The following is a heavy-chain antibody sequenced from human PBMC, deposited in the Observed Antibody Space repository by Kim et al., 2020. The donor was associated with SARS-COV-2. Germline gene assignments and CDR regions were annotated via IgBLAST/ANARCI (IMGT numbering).Heavy chain of an antibody. CDR2: IYRNGTT. V-gene: IGHV3-53*01. J-gene: IGHJ4*02. D-gene: IGHD1-20*01. Sequence: GGSLRLSCAASEFSVSTKTMTWVRQTPGKGLEWVSIIYRNGTTYYADSVKGRFTTSRDTSKKTLYLQMDNLRADDTAGDYCAGDNYNNYWYKYWSQGTLVTVSA. CDR3: AGDNYNNYWYKY. CDR1: EFSVSTKT.